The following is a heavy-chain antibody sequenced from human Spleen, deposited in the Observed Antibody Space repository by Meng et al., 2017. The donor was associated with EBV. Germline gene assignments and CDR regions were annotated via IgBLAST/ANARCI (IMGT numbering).Heavy chain of an antibody. V-gene: IGHV3-11*01. CDR3: ARGTGRWTFDY. D-gene: IGHD3/OR15-3a*01. CDR1: GFIFNDSY. CDR2: ISNSGTTI. Sequence: VELVGFWVDLAKPGGSLRMSCAASGFIFNDSYMSWIRQTPGKGLERISYISNSGTTIKYADSVKGRFTISRDNAKNSLYLQMNSLRADDTAVYYCARGTGRWTFDYWGQGNLVTVSS. J-gene: IGHJ4*02.